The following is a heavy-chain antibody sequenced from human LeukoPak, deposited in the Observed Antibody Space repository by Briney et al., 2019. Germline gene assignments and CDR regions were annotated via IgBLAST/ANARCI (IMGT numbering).Heavy chain of an antibody. V-gene: IGHV1-18*01. D-gene: IGHD3-10*01. CDR1: GYTFTSYG. CDR3: AKDSFLSFGESTPFDY. J-gene: IGHJ4*02. Sequence: ASVKVSCKASGYTFTSYGISWVRQAPGQGLEWMGWISAYNGNTNYAQKLQGRVTMTTDTSTSTAYMELRSLRSDDTAVYYCAKDSFLSFGESTPFDYWGQGTLVTVSS. CDR2: ISAYNGNT.